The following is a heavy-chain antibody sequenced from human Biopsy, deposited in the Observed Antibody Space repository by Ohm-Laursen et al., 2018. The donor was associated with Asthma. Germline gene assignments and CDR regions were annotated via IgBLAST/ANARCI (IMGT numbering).Heavy chain of an antibody. CDR1: GFTFSSYG. J-gene: IGHJ4*02. CDR3: AKVRSDWVITESFDY. V-gene: IGHV3-9*01. CDR2: ISWNSATI. Sequence: SSLRLSCAASGFTFSSYGMHWVRQAPGKGLEWVSGISWNSATIGYADSVEGRFTISRDNAKNSVFLHMDSLRPEDTAFYYCAKVRSDWVITESFDYWGQGVLVTVSS. D-gene: IGHD3-22*01.